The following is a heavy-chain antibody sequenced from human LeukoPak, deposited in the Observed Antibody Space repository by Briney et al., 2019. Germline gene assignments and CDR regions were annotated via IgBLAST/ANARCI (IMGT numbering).Heavy chain of an antibody. D-gene: IGHD3-10*01. V-gene: IGHV3-23*01. Sequence: QSGGSLRLSCAASGFTFSSYAMSWVRQAPGKGLEWVSAISGSGGTTYYADSVKGRFTISRDNSKNTLYLQMNSLRAEDTAVYYCAKLFHGSGINYLDYWGQGTLVTVSS. J-gene: IGHJ4*02. CDR1: GFTFSSYA. CDR3: AKLFHGSGINYLDY. CDR2: ISGSGGTT.